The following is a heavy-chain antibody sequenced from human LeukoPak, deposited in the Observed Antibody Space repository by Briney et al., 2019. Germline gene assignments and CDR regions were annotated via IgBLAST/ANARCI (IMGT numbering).Heavy chain of an antibody. CDR2: ISSGSSYI. V-gene: IGHV3-21*01. J-gene: IGHJ4*02. D-gene: IGHD2-15*01. Sequence: GGSLRLSCAASGFTFSSYAMSWVRQAPGRGLEWVSAISSGSSYIYYADSVKGRFTISRDNAKNSLYLQMNSLRAEDTAVYYCASGSGYCSGGSCSDYWGQGTLVTVSS. CDR1: GFTFSSYA. CDR3: ASGSGYCSGGSCSDY.